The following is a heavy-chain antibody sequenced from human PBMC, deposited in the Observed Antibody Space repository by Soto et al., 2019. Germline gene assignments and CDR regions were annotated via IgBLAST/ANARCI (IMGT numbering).Heavy chain of an antibody. Sequence: LRLSCAASGFTFSSYGMHWVRQAPGKGLEWVAVISYDGSNKYYADSVKGRFTISRDNSKNTLYLQMNSLRAEDTAVYYCANAYGRIAAAGTDGYYYYGMDVWGQGTTVTVS. CDR3: ANAYGRIAAAGTDGYYYYGMDV. CDR2: ISYDGSNK. V-gene: IGHV3-30*18. D-gene: IGHD6-13*01. CDR1: GFTFSSYG. J-gene: IGHJ6*02.